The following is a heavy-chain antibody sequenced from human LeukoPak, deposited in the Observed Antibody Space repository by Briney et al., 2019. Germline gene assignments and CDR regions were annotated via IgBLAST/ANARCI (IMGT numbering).Heavy chain of an antibody. D-gene: IGHD5-24*01. CDR1: GGSISSYY. Sequence: PSETLSLTCTVSGGSISSYYWSWIRQPPGKGLEWIGYIYYSGSTNYNPSLKSRVTISVDTSKNQFSLKLSSVTAADTAVYYCARDRRDELDYWGQGTLVTVSS. V-gene: IGHV4-59*01. CDR2: IYYSGST. CDR3: ARDRRDELDY. J-gene: IGHJ4*02.